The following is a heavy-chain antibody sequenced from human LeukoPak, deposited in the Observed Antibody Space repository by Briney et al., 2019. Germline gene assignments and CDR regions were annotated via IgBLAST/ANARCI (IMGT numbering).Heavy chain of an antibody. J-gene: IGHJ6*04. V-gene: IGHV3-53*01. CDR2: IYSGGST. CDR1: GFTVSSNY. CDR3: ARKPGYYYGMDV. Sequence: GGSLRLSCPASGFTVSSNYMSWVRQAPGKGLEWVSVIYSGGSTYYAESVKGRFTISRDNSKNTLYLQMNSLRAEDTAVYYCARKPGYYYGMDVWGKGTTVTVSS.